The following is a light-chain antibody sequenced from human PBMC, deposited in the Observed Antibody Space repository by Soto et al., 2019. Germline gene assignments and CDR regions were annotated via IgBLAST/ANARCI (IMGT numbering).Light chain of an antibody. CDR1: RSDVGGYNY. Sequence: QSAPTQPASVSGSPGQSITISCTGSRSDVGGYNYVSWYQQHPGKAPKLMIYEVSNRPSGVSNRFSGSKSGNTASLTISGLQAEDEADYYCSSYTSSSTMFGGGTKLTVL. CDR2: EVS. J-gene: IGLJ3*02. CDR3: SSYTSSSTM. V-gene: IGLV2-14*01.